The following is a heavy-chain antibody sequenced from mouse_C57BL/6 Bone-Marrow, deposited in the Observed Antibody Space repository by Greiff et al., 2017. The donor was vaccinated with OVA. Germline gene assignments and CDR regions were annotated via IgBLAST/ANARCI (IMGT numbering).Heavy chain of an antibody. CDR1: GFNFKNSY. J-gene: IGHJ1*03. Sequence: VQLQQSVAELVRPGASVKLSCTASGFNFKNSYMHWVKQRPEQGLEWIGRIDPANGNTKYAQKFKGKATITADTSSNTVYLQLSSLSSEDTAIYYCARGWLLRCWYFDVWGTGTTVTVSS. D-gene: IGHD2-3*01. V-gene: IGHV14-3*01. CDR3: ARGWLLRCWYFDV. CDR2: IDPANGNT.